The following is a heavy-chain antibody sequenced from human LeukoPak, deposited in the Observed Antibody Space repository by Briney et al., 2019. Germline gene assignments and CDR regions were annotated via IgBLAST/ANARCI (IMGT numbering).Heavy chain of an antibody. Sequence: ASVKVSCKASGYTFTSYAMNWLRQAPGQGLEWMGWINTNTGNPTYAQGFTGRFVFSLDTSVSTAYLQISSLKAEDTAVYYCARSTNRYYYDSSGYYPDYWGQGTLVTVSS. CDR3: ARSTNRYYYDSSGYYPDY. D-gene: IGHD3-22*01. CDR2: INTNTGNP. CDR1: GYTFTSYA. V-gene: IGHV7-4-1*02. J-gene: IGHJ4*02.